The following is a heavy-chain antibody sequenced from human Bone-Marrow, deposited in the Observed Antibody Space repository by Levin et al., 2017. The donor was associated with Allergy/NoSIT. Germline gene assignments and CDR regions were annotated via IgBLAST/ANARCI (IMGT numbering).Heavy chain of an antibody. J-gene: IGHJ4*02. V-gene: IGHV3-15*01. D-gene: IGHD2-15*01. CDR1: GFTFSNVW. CDR3: TTVACRGGNCYYGEQYSLDY. CDR2: VKSKTDGGTT. Sequence: GGSLRLSCAASGFTFSNVWMTWVRQAPGKGLEWVGRVKSKTDGGTTDYAAPVKGRFTISRDDSKNTLYLQMNSLETEDTAVYYCTTVACRGGNCYYGEQYSLDYWGQGTLVTVSS.